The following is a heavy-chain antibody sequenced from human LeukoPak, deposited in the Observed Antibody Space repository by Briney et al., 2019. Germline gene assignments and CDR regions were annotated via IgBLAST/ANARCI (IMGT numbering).Heavy chain of an antibody. V-gene: IGHV4-39*01. CDR1: GGSISSSSYY. Sequence: PSETLSLTCTVSGGSISSSSYYWGWIRQPPGQGLEWIGCIYYSGSTYYNPSLNSRVTISVDTYKNQFSLKLSSVTAADTAVYYCAAGGKVDYWGQGTLVTVSS. J-gene: IGHJ4*02. D-gene: IGHD3-16*01. CDR3: AAGGKVDY. CDR2: IYYSGST.